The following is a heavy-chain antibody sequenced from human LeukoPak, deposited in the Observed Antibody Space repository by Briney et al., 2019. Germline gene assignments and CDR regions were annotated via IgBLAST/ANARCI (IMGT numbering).Heavy chain of an antibody. J-gene: IGHJ3*02. CDR1: GGSISSSSYY. CDR3: ARHSRDYDSSGYGDAFDI. V-gene: IGHV4-39*01. Sequence: SETLSLTCTVSGGSISSSSYYWGWIRQPPGKGLEWIGSIYYSGSTNYNPSLKSRVTISVNTSKNQFSLKLSSVTAADTAVYYCARHSRDYDSSGYGDAFDIWGQGTMVTVSS. CDR2: IYYSGST. D-gene: IGHD3-22*01.